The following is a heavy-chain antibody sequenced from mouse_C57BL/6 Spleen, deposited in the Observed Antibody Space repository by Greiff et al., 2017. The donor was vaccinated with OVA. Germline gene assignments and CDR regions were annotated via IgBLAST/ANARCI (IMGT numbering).Heavy chain of an antibody. CDR1: GFTFSSYA. V-gene: IGHV5-9-1*02. Sequence: EVKVVESGEGLVKPGGSLKLSCAASGFTFSSYAMSWVRQTPEKRLEWVAYISSGGDYIYYADTVTGRFTISRDNARNTLYLQMSSLKSEDTAMYYCTRGAFDYWGQGTTLTVSS. D-gene: IGHD3-1*01. CDR2: ISSGGDYI. CDR3: TRGAFDY. J-gene: IGHJ2*01.